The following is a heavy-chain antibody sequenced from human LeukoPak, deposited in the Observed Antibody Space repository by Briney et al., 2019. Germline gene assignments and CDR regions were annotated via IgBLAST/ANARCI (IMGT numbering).Heavy chain of an antibody. J-gene: IGHJ5*02. Sequence: GGSLRLSCAASGFTFSSYEMNWVRQAPGKGLEWVSYISSSGSTIYYADSVKGRFTISRDNAKNSLYLQMNSLRAEDTAVYYCAKDRLDDSLWFGELGTWGQGTLVTVSS. CDR3: AKDRLDDSLWFGELGT. V-gene: IGHV3-48*03. CDR1: GFTFSSYE. CDR2: ISSSGSTI. D-gene: IGHD3-10*01.